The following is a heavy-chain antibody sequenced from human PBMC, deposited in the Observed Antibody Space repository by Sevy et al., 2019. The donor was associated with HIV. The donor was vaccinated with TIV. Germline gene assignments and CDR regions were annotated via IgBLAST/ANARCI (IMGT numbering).Heavy chain of an antibody. CDR2: MNTYNGNT. CDR3: ARDTREKSFDY. V-gene: IGHV1-18*01. J-gene: IGHJ4*02. Sequence: ASVKVSCKASGYTFSGYSISWVRQAPGQGLEWMGWMNTYNGNTKYAQKVQGRVTMTTDTSTSTAYIELRGLRSDDTAVYYCARDTREKSFDYWGQGPLVTVSS. CDR1: GYTFSGYS.